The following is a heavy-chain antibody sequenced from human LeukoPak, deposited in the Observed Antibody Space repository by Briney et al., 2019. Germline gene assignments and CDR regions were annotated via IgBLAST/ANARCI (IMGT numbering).Heavy chain of an antibody. D-gene: IGHD6-13*01. J-gene: IGHJ4*02. CDR2: ISAGGDTT. CDR1: RFTFSNHY. CDR3: AKDRIAAAGTVDY. V-gene: IGHV3-23*01. Sequence: GGSLRLSCVASRFTFSNHYMSWVRQAPGKGLEWVSGISAGGDTTYYADSVKGRFTISRDNSKNTLYLQMNSLRAEDTAIYYCAKDRIAAAGTVDYWGQGTLVTASS.